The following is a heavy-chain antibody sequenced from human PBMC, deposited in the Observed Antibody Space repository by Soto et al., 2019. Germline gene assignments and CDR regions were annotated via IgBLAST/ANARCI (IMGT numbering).Heavy chain of an antibody. J-gene: IGHJ4*02. D-gene: IGHD3-22*01. V-gene: IGHV4-39*01. CDR3: MLGSGWKDFDY. CDR2: IYYSGST. Sequence: SETLALTCTVSGGSITSSSYYWGWIRQPPGKGLEWIGNIYYSGSTYYNPSLKSRVTISVDTSKNQFSLKLSSVTAADTAVYYCMLGSGWKDFDYWGQGTLVTVSS. CDR1: GGSITSSSYY.